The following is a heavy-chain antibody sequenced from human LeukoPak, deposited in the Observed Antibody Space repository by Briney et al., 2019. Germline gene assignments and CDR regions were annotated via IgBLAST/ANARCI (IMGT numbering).Heavy chain of an antibody. CDR1: GYTFTSYY. D-gene: IGHD2-2*01. CDR2: IIPIFGTA. V-gene: IGHV1-69*13. J-gene: IGHJ6*03. CDR3: ARPGYCSSTSCLGGAYYYYIDV. Sequence: ASVKVSCKASGYTFTSYYMHWVRQAPGQGLEWMGGIIPIFGTANYAQKFQGRVTITADESTSTAYMELSSLRSEDTAVYYCARPGYCSSTSCLGGAYYYYIDVWGKGTTVTVSS.